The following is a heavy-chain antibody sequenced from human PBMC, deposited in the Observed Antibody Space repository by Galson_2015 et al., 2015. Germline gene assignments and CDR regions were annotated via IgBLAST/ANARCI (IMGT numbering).Heavy chain of an antibody. CDR3: TTDLRSVYCSSTSCYSYH. J-gene: IGHJ5*02. CDR1: GFTFSNAW. V-gene: IGHV3-15*01. D-gene: IGHD2-2*01. Sequence: SLRLSCAASGFTFSNAWMSWVRQAPGKGLEWVGRIKSKTDGGATDYAAPVKGKFTISRDDSKNTLYLQMNSLKTEDTAVYYCTTDLRSVYCSSTSCYSYHWGQGTLVTVSS. CDR2: IKSKTDGGAT.